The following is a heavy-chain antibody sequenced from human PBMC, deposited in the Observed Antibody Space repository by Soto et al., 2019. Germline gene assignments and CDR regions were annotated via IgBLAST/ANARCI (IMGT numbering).Heavy chain of an antibody. J-gene: IGHJ4*02. V-gene: IGHV4-4*02. D-gene: IGHD6-19*01. CDR1: GGSISSSNW. CDR3: ARDVGIAVAGTALDY. CDR2: IYHSGST. Sequence: SETLSLTCAVPGGSISSSNWWSWVRQPPGKGLEWIGEIYHSGSTNHNPSLKSRVTISVDKSKNQFSLKLSSVTAADTAVYYCARDVGIAVAGTALDYWGQGTLVTVSS.